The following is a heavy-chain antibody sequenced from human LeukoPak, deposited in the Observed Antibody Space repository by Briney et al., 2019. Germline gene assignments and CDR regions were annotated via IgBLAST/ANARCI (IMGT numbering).Heavy chain of an antibody. Sequence: GASVTVSCMASGYIFTSYGFSWVRQAPGQGLEWVGLVSSYNANTNYAQKFQGRVTMTTDTSTSIAYMELRSLRSDDTAVYYCARDYYDSSGYLPFDYCGQGTLVTVSS. V-gene: IGHV1-18*01. J-gene: IGHJ4*02. CDR1: GYIFTSYG. CDR2: VSSYNANT. D-gene: IGHD3-22*01. CDR3: ARDYYDSSGYLPFDY.